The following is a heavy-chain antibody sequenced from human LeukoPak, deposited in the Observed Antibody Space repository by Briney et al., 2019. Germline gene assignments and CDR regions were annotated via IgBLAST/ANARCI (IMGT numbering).Heavy chain of an antibody. V-gene: IGHV4-34*01. CDR3: AREWPDYCGSGSYRPYYYHYYMDV. J-gene: IGHJ6*03. Sequence: SETLSLTCAVYGGSFSGYYWSWIRQPPGKGLEWIGEINHSGSTNYNPSLKSRVTISVDTSKNQFSLKLSSVTAADTAVYYCAREWPDYCGSGSYRPYYYHYYMDVWGKGTTVTVSS. D-gene: IGHD3-10*01. CDR2: INHSGST. CDR1: GGSFSGYY.